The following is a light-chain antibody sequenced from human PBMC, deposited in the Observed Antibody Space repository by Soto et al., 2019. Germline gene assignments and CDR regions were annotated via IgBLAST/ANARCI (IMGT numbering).Light chain of an antibody. CDR2: EVN. J-gene: IGLJ1*01. CDR3: CSYAGSSTLYV. V-gene: IGLV2-23*02. CDR1: SSDIGTYNL. Sequence: QSVLTQPASVSGSPGQSITISCTGTSSDIGTYNLVSWYQQHPRKAPKLMIYEVNKRPSGVSDRFSGSKSGNTASLTISGLQAEDEADYYFCSYAGSSTLYVLGTGTKVTV.